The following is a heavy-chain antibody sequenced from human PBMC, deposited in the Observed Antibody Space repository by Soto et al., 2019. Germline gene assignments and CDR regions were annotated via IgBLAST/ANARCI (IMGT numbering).Heavy chain of an antibody. D-gene: IGHD3-10*01. J-gene: IGHJ4*02. CDR1: AFTFISYW. Sequence: WGSLRLSCTTSAFTFISYWMTFVRQAPGKWLEWVANISPDGSAKHYADPVRGRFTISRDNTRNSLYLQMNYLRAEDTAVYHCARDFYASGSHDYWGPGTLVTVSS. CDR3: ARDFYASGSHDY. V-gene: IGHV3-7*03. CDR2: ISPDGSAK.